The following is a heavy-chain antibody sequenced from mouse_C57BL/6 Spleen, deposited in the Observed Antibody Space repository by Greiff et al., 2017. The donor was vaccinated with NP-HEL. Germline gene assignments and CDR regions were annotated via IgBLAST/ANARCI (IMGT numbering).Heavy chain of an antibody. CDR3: AREGDGYD. CDR2: IYPGDGDT. CDR1: GYAFSSSW. D-gene: IGHD2-2*01. V-gene: IGHV1-82*01. Sequence: QVQLQQSGPELVKPGASVKISCKASGYAFSSSWMNWVKQRPGKGLEWIGRIYPGDGDTNYNGKFKGKATLTADKSSSTAYMQLSSLTSEDSAVYFCAREGDGYDWGQGTTLTVSS. J-gene: IGHJ2*01.